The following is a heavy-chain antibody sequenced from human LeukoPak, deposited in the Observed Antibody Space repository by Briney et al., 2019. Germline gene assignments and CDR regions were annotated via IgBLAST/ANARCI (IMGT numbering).Heavy chain of an antibody. J-gene: IGHJ6*02. D-gene: IGHD5-18*01. CDR2: INPNSGGT. CDR3: ARNGYSYGQTYYYYYGMDV. V-gene: IGHV1-2*04. Sequence: GASVKVSCKASGYTFTGYYMHWVRQAPGQGLEWMGWINPNSGGTNYAQKFRGWVTMTRDTSISTAYMELSRLRSDDTAVYYCARNGYSYGQTYYYYYGMDVWGQGTTVTVSS. CDR1: GYTFTGYY.